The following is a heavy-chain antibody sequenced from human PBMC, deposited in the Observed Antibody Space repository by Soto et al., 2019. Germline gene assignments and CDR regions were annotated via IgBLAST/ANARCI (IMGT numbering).Heavy chain of an antibody. V-gene: IGHV3-23*01. CDR2: ISGSGGST. Sequence: EVQLLESGGGLVQPGGSLRLSCAASGFTFSSYAMNWVRQAPGKGLEWVSAISGSGGSTDYADSVRGRFTIPRDNSEHPVYLQMHSLRAEHTGVYFCATGQAARYYWGQGTRV. CDR3: ATGQAARYY. CDR1: GFTFSSYA. J-gene: IGHJ4*02. D-gene: IGHD6-25*01.